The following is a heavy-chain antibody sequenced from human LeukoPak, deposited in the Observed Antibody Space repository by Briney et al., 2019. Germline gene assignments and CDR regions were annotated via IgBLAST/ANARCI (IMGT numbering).Heavy chain of an antibody. CDR2: IYSSGST. CDR1: GVSISSGSNY. V-gene: IGHV4-39*07. Sequence: PSETLSLACSVSGVSISSGSNYWGWIRQPPGKTLEWIGSIYSSGSTYYNSSLKSRVIILIDTSKNHFSLTLSSVTAADTAVYYCTRSDGYGLVGIWGQGTMVTVSS. J-gene: IGHJ3*01. D-gene: IGHD3-10*01. CDR3: TRSDGYGLVGI.